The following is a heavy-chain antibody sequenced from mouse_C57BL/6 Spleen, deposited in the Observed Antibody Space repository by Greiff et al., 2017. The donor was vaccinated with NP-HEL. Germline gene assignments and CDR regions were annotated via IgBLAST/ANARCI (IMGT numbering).Heavy chain of an antibody. CDR2: FYPGSGSI. D-gene: IGHD1-1*01. CDR3: ARHEGIYYGSSYHYAMDY. V-gene: IGHV1-62-2*01. J-gene: IGHJ4*01. CDR1: GYTFTEYT. Sequence: QVTLKVSGAELVKPGASVKLSCKASGYTFTEYTIHWVKQRSGQGLEWIGWFYPGSGSIKYNEKFKDKATLTADKSSSTVYMELSRLTSEDSAVYFCARHEGIYYGSSYHYAMDYWGQGTSVTVSS.